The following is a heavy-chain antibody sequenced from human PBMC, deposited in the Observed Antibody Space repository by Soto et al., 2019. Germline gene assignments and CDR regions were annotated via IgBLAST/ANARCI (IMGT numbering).Heavy chain of an antibody. Sequence: GASVKVSCKASGGTFSSYTITWVRQAPGQGLEWMGRIIPILGIANYAQKFQGRVTITADKSTSTAYMELSSLRSEDTAVYYCARGDCRTTSCYTNWFDPWGQGTLVTVSS. CDR2: IIPILGIA. CDR1: GGTFSSYT. J-gene: IGHJ5*02. V-gene: IGHV1-69*02. CDR3: ARGDCRTTSCYTNWFDP. D-gene: IGHD2-2*02.